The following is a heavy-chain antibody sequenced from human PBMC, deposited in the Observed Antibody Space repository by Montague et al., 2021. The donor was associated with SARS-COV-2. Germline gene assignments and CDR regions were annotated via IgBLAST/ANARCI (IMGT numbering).Heavy chain of an antibody. CDR2: IKGDGTNT. CDR3: VRDGEQCDFDY. V-gene: IGHV3-74*01. D-gene: IGHD6-19*01. Sequence: SLRLSCAASGFTFSDYWMRWVRQTPGKGLVWVSRIKGDGTNTIYADSVKGRFAISRDNAQNTVYLQMSSLRAEDAAKYYWVRDGEQCDFDYWGQGALVTVSS. J-gene: IGHJ4*02. CDR1: GFTFSDYW.